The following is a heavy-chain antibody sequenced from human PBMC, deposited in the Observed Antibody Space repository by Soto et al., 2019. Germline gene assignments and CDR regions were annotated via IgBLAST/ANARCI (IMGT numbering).Heavy chain of an antibody. CDR2: MKSSSTYI. CDR1: GFTFSRYS. D-gene: IGHD3-10*01. Sequence: EVQLVESGGGLVKPGGSPRLSCAASGFTFSRYSMNWVRQAPGKGLEWVSSMKSSSTYIYYADSVKGRFTISRDNAKNSLYLQMNSLRAEDTAVYYCARDYGGWFDPWGQGTLVTVSS. J-gene: IGHJ5*02. V-gene: IGHV3-21*01. CDR3: ARDYGGWFDP.